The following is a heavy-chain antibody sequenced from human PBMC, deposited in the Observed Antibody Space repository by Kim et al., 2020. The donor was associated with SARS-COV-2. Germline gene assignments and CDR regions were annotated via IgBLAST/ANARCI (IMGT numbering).Heavy chain of an antibody. CDR3: ARRGSSFSSLH. Sequence: SETLSLTCTVSGGSISSSRYYWGWIRQPPGKGLEWIGSIYYSGSTYYNPSLKSRVTISVDTSKNQFSLKLSSVTAADTAVYYCARRGSSFSSLHWGQGT. J-gene: IGHJ4*02. CDR1: GGSISSSRYY. V-gene: IGHV4-39*01. D-gene: IGHD6-13*01. CDR2: IYYSGST.